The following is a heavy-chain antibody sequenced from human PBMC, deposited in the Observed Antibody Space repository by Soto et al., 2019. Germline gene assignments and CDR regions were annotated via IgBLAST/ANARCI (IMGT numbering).Heavy chain of an antibody. CDR2: INHSGST. CDR1: GGSFSGYY. CDR3: AREGRVPASFDY. V-gene: IGHV4-34*01. Sequence: QVQLQQWGAGLLKPSETLSLTCAVYGGSFSGYYWSWIRQPPGKGLEWIGEINHSGSTNYNPSLKSRVTISVDTSKNQFSLKLSSVTDADTAVYYCAREGRVPASFDYWGQGTLVTVSS. J-gene: IGHJ4*02. D-gene: IGHD2-2*01.